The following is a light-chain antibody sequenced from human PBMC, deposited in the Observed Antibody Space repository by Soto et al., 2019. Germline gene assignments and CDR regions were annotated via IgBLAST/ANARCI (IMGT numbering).Light chain of an antibody. CDR1: QAISSA. V-gene: IGKV1-13*02. CDR2: DAS. J-gene: IGKJ1*01. Sequence: ANQLTQSPSSLSASVGDRVTITCRASQAISSALAWYQQKPGKPPKLLIYDASTLQSGVPSRFSGTASGTDFTLTIHSLQPDDFAIYYCQQYNSYSWTFGQGTKV. CDR3: QQYNSYSWT.